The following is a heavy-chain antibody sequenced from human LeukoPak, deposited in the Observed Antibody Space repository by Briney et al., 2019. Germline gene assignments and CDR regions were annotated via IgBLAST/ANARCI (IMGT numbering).Heavy chain of an antibody. Sequence: GGPLRLSCAASGFTFSSYGMHWVRQPQGEGLEWVAVISYDGSKKYSAESVKGRFSISRDNSKNTLYLQMNSLRAEDTAVYYCARAIGQLWTPPDYWGQGTLVTISS. CDR1: GFTFSSYG. CDR3: ARAIGQLWTPPDY. J-gene: IGHJ4*02. CDR2: ISYDGSKK. V-gene: IGHV3-30*03. D-gene: IGHD5-18*01.